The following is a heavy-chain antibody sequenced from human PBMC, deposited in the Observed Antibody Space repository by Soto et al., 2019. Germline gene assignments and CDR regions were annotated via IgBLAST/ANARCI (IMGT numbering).Heavy chain of an antibody. V-gene: IGHV4-59*01. CDR1: GGSITNYY. CDR2: ISVSGST. J-gene: IGHJ6*02. Sequence: QVQLQDSGPGLVKPSETLSLMCTVSGGSITNYYWSWIRQSPARGLEWIGYISVSGSTKYNPSLRSRVSISLETSKNQFSLKLTSVTAADTAVYYCARERVGHSAMDVWGQGTTVTVSS. D-gene: IGHD1-26*01. CDR3: ARERVGHSAMDV.